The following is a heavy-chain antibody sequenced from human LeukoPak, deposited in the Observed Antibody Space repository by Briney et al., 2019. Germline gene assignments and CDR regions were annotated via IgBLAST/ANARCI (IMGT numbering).Heavy chain of an antibody. CDR2: IYHSGST. CDR3: AREATVVRYFDY. CDR1: GGSISSGGYS. J-gene: IGHJ4*02. V-gene: IGHV4-30-2*01. D-gene: IGHD4-23*01. Sequence: SETLSLTCAVSGGSISSGGYSWSWIRQPPGKGLEWIGYIYHSGSTYYNPSLKSRVTISVDRSKNQFSLKLSSVIAADTAVYYCAREATVVRYFDYWGQGTLVTVSS.